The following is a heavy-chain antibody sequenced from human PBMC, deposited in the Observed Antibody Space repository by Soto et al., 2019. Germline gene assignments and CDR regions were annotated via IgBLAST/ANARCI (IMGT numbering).Heavy chain of an antibody. Sequence: ASVKVSCKASGYTFTSYAMHWVRQAPGQRLEWMGWINAGNGNTKYSQKFQGRVTITRDTSASTAYMELSRLTAEDTAVYYCARDVDSSGWLDYWGQGALVTVSS. J-gene: IGHJ4*02. D-gene: IGHD6-19*01. CDR3: ARDVDSSGWLDY. CDR2: INAGNGNT. V-gene: IGHV1-3*01. CDR1: GYTFTSYA.